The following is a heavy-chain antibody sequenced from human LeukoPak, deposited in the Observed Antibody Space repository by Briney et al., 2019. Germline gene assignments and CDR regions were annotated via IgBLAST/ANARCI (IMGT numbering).Heavy chain of an antibody. CDR1: GDSISSNYW. CDR2: IHPSGTT. D-gene: IGHD1-1*01. V-gene: IGHV4-4*02. CDR3: ARRRAGSPWYDND. J-gene: IGHJ4*02. Sequence: PSGTLSLTCAVSGDSISSNYWWTWARQPPGKGLGWSGEIHPSGTTIYNPPLTTRGPPPVHKSKNHFSPNQTSVTSPHRAVYYCARRRAGSPWYDNDWGQGTLLTVSS.